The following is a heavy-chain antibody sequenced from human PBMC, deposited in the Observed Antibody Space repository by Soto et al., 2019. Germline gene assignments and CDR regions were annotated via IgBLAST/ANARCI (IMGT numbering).Heavy chain of an antibody. CDR3: ARRGCGDWYFDL. J-gene: IGHJ2*01. CDR2: MNPNSANT. D-gene: IGHD2-15*01. V-gene: IGHV1-8*01. Sequence: QVQLVQSGAEVKKPGASVKVSCKASGYTFINNDINWVRQATGQGLEWMGWMNPNSANTGYAQKFQGRVTMTRDTSTSTAYMELSSLKSEDTAVYYCARRGCGDWYFDLWGRGTLVTVSS. CDR1: GYTFINND.